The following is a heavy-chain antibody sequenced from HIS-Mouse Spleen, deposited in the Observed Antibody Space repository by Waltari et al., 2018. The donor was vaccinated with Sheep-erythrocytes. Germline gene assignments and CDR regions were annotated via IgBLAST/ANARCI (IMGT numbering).Heavy chain of an antibody. CDR2: IIPILGIA. D-gene: IGHD1-26*01. CDR1: GGTVSSYA. Sequence: QVQLVQSGDEVKKPGSSVKVSCKASGGTVSSYAISWVRQCPGQGIEWMGRIIPILGIANYAQKFQGRVTITADKSTSTAYMELSSLRSEDTAVYYCAQTGATTPHFDYWGQGTLVTVSS. CDR3: AQTGATTPHFDY. J-gene: IGHJ4*02. V-gene: IGHV1-69*04.